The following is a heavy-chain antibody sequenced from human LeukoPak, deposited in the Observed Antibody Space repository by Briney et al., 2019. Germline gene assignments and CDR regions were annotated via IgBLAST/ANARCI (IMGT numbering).Heavy chain of an antibody. J-gene: IGHJ4*02. CDR2: IFYSGNT. D-gene: IGHD5-24*01. CDR3: ARHRSKWLQSSFDY. CDR1: GGSINSSSYY. Sequence: PSETLSLTCTVSGGSINSSSYYWGWIRQPPGKGLEWIGSIFYSGNTYDNPSLKSRVTISVDTSKNQFSLKLNSVIAADTAVYYCARHRSKWLQSSFDYWGQGTLVTVSS. V-gene: IGHV4-39*01.